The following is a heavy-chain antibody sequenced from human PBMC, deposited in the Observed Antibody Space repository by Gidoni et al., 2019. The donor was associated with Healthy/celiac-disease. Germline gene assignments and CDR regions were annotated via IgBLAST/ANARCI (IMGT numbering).Heavy chain of an antibody. Sequence: EVQLVESGGGLVQPGGSLRLSCAASGFTFSSHWMSWVRQAPGKGLEWVANIKQDGSEKYYVDSVKGRFTISRDNAKNSLYLQMNSLRAEDTAVYYCARARYCSGGSCYSIAYWGQGTLVTVSS. V-gene: IGHV3-7*01. CDR2: IKQDGSEK. CDR1: GFTFSSHW. D-gene: IGHD2-15*01. CDR3: ARARYCSGGSCYSIAY. J-gene: IGHJ4*02.